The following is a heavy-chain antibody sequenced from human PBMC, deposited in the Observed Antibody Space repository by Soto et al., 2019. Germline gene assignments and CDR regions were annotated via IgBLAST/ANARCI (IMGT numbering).Heavy chain of an antibody. D-gene: IGHD3-16*02. Sequence: SETLSLTCAVYGGSFSGYYWSWIRQPPGKGLEWIGEINHSGSTNYNPSLKSRVTISVDTSKNQFSLKLSSVTAADTAVYYCARQGPSDYIWGSYRNYYYYYYMDVWGKGTTVTVSS. CDR2: INHSGST. J-gene: IGHJ6*03. CDR3: ARQGPSDYIWGSYRNYYYYYYMDV. V-gene: IGHV4-34*01. CDR1: GGSFSGYY.